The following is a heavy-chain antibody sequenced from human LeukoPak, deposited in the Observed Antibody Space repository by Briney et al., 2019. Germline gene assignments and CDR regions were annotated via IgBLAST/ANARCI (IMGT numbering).Heavy chain of an antibody. J-gene: IGHJ5*02. CDR2: IWYDGSNK. V-gene: IGHV3-33*01. D-gene: IGHD1-1*01. CDR3: ARDRVNWNNNWFDP. Sequence: GGSLRLSCAASGFTFSSYGMHWVRQAPGKGLEWVAVIWYDGSNKYYADSVKGRFTISRDNSKNTLYLQMNSLRDEDTAVYYCARDRVNWNNNWFDPWGQGTLVTVSS. CDR1: GFTFSSYG.